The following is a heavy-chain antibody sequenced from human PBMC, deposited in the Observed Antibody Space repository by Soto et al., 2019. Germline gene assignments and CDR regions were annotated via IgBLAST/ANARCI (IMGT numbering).Heavy chain of an antibody. CDR3: ARWRSSTSQRDYYYYYGMDV. V-gene: IGHV4-31*03. CDR2: IYYSGST. D-gene: IGHD2-2*01. J-gene: IGHJ6*02. CDR1: GGSISSGGYY. Sequence: QVQLQESGPGLVKPSQTLSLTCTVSGGSISSGGYYWSWIRQHPGKGLEWIGYIYYSGSTYYNPSHKSRVTISVDTSKNQFSLKLSSVTAADTAVYYCARWRSSTSQRDYYYYYGMDVWGQGTTVTVSS.